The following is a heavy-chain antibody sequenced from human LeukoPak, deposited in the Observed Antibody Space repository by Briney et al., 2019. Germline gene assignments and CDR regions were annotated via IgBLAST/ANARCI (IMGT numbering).Heavy chain of an antibody. CDR2: IYTSGST. CDR3: AREADDSSSWDYYYYYMDV. CDR1: GGSISSYY. V-gene: IGHV4-4*07. Sequence: SETLSLTCTVSGGSISSYYWSWIRQPAGKGLEWIGRIYTSGSTNYNPSLKSRVTISVDTSKNQFSLKLSSVTAADTAVYYCAREADDSSSWDYYYYYMDVWGKGTTVTVSS. J-gene: IGHJ6*03. D-gene: IGHD6-13*01.